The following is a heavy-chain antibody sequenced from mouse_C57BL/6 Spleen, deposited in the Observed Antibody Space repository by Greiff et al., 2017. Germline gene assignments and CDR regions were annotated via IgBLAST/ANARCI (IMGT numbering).Heavy chain of an antibody. CDR2: IYPGDGDT. V-gene: IGHV1-82*01. J-gene: IGHJ4*01. CDR3: ARCPYDYDAMDY. CDR1: GYAFSSSW. D-gene: IGHD6-5*01. Sequence: LQESGPELVKPGASVKISCKASGYAFSSSWMNWVKQRPGKGLEWIGRIYPGDGDTNYNGKFKGKATLTADKSSSTAYMQLSSLTSEDSAVYFCARCPYDYDAMDYWGQGTSVTVSS.